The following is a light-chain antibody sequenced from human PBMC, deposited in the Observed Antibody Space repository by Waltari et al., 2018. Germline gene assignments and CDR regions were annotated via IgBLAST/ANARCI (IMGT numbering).Light chain of an antibody. CDR2: WAS. V-gene: IGKV4-1*01. J-gene: IGKJ4*01. Sequence: DIVMTQVPASLAVYLGERATIHCKGSQRLLSSSSNENYLSWSHHKPGQPPKLLIYWASTRKSGVPDRFSGSGSGTDFILTISSLQAEDVAVYYCQQDYTSPFTFGGGTKVVI. CDR3: QQDYTSPFT. CDR1: QRLLSSSSNENY.